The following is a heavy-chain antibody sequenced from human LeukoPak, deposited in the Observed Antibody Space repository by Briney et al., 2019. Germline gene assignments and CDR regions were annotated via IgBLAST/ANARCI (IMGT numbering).Heavy chain of an antibody. CDR1: GGTFSSYA. J-gene: IGHJ6*04. V-gene: IGHV1-69*13. CDR2: IIPIFGTA. CDR3: ARGLTARGVIDEYDPSRYYYGMDV. D-gene: IGHD3-10*01. Sequence: SVKVSCKASGGTFSSYAISWVRQAPGQGLEWMGGIIPIFGTADYAQKFQGRVTITADESTSTAYMELSSLRSEDTAVYYCARGLTARGVIDEYDPSRYYYGMDVWGKGTTVTVSS.